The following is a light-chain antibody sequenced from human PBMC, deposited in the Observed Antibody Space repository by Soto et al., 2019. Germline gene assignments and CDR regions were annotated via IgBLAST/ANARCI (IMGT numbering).Light chain of an antibody. CDR2: WAS. V-gene: IGKV4-1*01. CDR1: QSVLYSPNNKNY. J-gene: IGKJ1*01. Sequence: DIVMTQSPDSLAVSLGERATINCKSSQSVLYSPNNKNYLAWYQQKPGQPPKLLVYWASARETGVPDRVSGSGAGTEFTLTISSLQAEDVAVYYCQQYVSPPQTVGQGTKVEIK. CDR3: QQYVSPPQT.